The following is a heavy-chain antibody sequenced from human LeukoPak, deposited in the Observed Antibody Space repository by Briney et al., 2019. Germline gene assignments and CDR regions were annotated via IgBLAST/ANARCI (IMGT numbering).Heavy chain of an antibody. CDR3: ATLAMIVVVRGSHYYDMDV. CDR2: MTSSGTT. V-gene: IGHV3-23*01. CDR1: GFIFSSNP. D-gene: IGHD3-22*01. Sequence: PGGSLRLSCEASGFIFSSNPMAWVRQAPGKGLEWVSIMTSSGTTYYADSVKGRFTISRDNSKNTLYLQMNSLRAEDTAVYYCATLAMIVVVRGSHYYDMDVWGQETTVTVSS. J-gene: IGHJ6*02.